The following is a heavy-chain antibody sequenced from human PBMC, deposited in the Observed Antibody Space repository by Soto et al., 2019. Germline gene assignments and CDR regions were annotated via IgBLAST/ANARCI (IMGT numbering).Heavy chain of an antibody. CDR3: ARLYSRAYDI. Sequence: EVQLLESGGGLVQPGGSLRLSCAASGLTFSSYAMTWVRQTPGQGLRWVSTVTAGGDNTYHADSVKGRFTISRDTSKNTLYLQMNSLRVEDTAIYHCARLYSRAYDIWGQGTMVTVSS. CDR1: GLTFSSYA. D-gene: IGHD2-15*01. J-gene: IGHJ3*02. V-gene: IGHV3-23*01. CDR2: VTAGGDNT.